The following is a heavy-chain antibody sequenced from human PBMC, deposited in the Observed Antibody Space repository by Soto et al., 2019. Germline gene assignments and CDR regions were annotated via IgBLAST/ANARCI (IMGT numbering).Heavy chain of an antibody. CDR2: INVYNGNT. CDR1: GYTFTSYG. V-gene: IGHV1-18*01. CDR3: ARGVGSGSYYNQYNWFDP. Sequence: ASVKVSCKASGYTFTSYGISWVRQAPGQGLEWMGWINVYNGNTKYAQKVQGRVTMTTDTSTSTAYMELRSLRFDDTAVYYCARGVGSGSYYNQYNWFDPWGQGTLVTVSS. J-gene: IGHJ5*02. D-gene: IGHD3-10*01.